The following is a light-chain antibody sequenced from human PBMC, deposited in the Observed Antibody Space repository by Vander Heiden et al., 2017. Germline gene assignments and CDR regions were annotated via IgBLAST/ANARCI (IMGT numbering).Light chain of an antibody. V-gene: IGLV1-44*01. J-gene: IGLJ1*01. Sequence: QSVLTQPPSASGTPGQSVTISCSGSSSNIGSTTVNWYQQRPGTAPKLLIYSNNQRHSGVPDRFSGSKSGTSASLAISGLQSEDEADDYCAAWDDSLNGPYVFGTGTKVTVL. CDR3: AAWDDSLNGPYV. CDR2: SNN. CDR1: SSNIGSTT.